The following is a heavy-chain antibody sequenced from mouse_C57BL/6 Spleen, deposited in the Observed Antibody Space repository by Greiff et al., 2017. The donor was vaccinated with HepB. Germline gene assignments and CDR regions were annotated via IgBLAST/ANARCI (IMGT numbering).Heavy chain of an antibody. CDR1: GYTFTSYW. J-gene: IGHJ2*01. CDR2: IDPSDSYT. D-gene: IGHD2-5*01. V-gene: IGHV1-69*01. CDR3: ARFYSNYFDY. Sequence: QVQLQQPGAELVMPGASVKLSCKASGYTFTSYWMHWVKQRPGQGLEWIGEIDPSDSYTNYNQKFKGKSTLTVDKSSSTAYMQLSSLTSDDSAVYYCARFYSNYFDYWGQGTTLTVSS.